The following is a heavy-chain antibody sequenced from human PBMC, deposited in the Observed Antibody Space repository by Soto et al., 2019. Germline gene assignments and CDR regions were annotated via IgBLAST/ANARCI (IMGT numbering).Heavy chain of an antibody. D-gene: IGHD5-18*01. CDR2: IIPVVGVV. J-gene: IGHJ5*02. V-gene: IGHV1-69*02. CDR1: GGTLSMYT. Sequence: QVQLVQSGAQMKQTGSSVKVSCKATGGTLSMYTISWVRQAPGQGLEWMGRIIPVVGVVNYAQKFQGRVTITADKATMTAYMELSSLRSDDTALYYCARNTGSWLDPWGQGTLVTVSP. CDR3: ARNTGSWLDP.